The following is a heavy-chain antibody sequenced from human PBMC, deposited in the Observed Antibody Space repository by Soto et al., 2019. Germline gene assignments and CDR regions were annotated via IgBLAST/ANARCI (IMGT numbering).Heavy chain of an antibody. V-gene: IGHV1-2*04. CDR3: ATALRSGRRDLTYYYGMDV. D-gene: IGHD3-10*01. CDR1: GYTFTGYY. Sequence: ASVKVSCKASGYTFTGYYMHWVRQAPGQGLEWMGWINPNSGGTNYAQKFQGWVTMTRDTSISTAYMELSRLRSDDTAVYYCATALRSGRRDLTYYYGMDVWGQGTTVTVSS. CDR2: INPNSGGT. J-gene: IGHJ6*02.